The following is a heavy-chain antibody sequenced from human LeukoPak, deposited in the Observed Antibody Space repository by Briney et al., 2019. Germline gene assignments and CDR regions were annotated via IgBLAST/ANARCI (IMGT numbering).Heavy chain of an antibody. Sequence: SQTLSLTCTVSGGSISSGGYYWSWIRQHPGKGLEWIGYIYYSGSTYYNPSLKSRVTISVDTSKNQFSLKLSSVTAADTAVYYCARAHYDYVWGSYRYGYYSDYWGQGTLVTVSS. V-gene: IGHV4-31*03. CDR2: IYYSGST. J-gene: IGHJ4*02. CDR3: ARAHYDYVWGSYRYGYYSDY. D-gene: IGHD3-16*02. CDR1: GGSISSGGYY.